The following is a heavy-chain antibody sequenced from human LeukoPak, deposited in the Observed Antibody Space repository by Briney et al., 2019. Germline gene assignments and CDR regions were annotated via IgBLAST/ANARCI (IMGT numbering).Heavy chain of an antibody. D-gene: IGHD4-23*01. Sequence: PGGSLRLSCAASGFTFDDYGMSWVRQAPGKGLEWVSAISGSGGSTYYADSVKGRFTISRDNSKNTLYLQMNSLRAEDTAVYYCASLDYGGPFDYWGQGTLVTVSS. CDR2: ISGSGGST. CDR1: GFTFDDYG. V-gene: IGHV3-23*01. J-gene: IGHJ4*02. CDR3: ASLDYGGPFDY.